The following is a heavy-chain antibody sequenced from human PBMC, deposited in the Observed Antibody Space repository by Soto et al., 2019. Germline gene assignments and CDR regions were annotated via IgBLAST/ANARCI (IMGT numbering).Heavy chain of an antibody. CDR3: ARSQSESFARGAFDI. J-gene: IGHJ3*02. CDR2: INPNSGGT. CDR1: GYTFTGYY. D-gene: IGHD1-26*01. Sequence: ASVKVSCKASGYTFTGYYMHWVRQAPGQGLEWMGWINPNSGGTNYAQKFQGWVTMTRDTSISTAYMEMSRVRSDDTAVYYWARSQSESFARGAFDIWGHGTIVTVSS. V-gene: IGHV1-2*04.